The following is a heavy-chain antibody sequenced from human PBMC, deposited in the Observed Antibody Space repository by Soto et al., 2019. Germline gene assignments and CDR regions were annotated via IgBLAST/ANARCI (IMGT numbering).Heavy chain of an antibody. J-gene: IGHJ6*02. CDR2: IKQDGSEK. CDR3: ARVGSSGWEVDYYYGMDV. D-gene: IGHD6-19*01. Sequence: GGSKRVSSAAADLTFSSYGRSWVSKETGKGLEWVANIKQDGSEKYYVDSVKGRFTISRDNAKNSLYLQMNGLRAEDTAVYYCARVGSSGWEVDYYYGMDVWGQGTTVTVSS. V-gene: IGHV3-7*03. CDR1: DLTFSSYG.